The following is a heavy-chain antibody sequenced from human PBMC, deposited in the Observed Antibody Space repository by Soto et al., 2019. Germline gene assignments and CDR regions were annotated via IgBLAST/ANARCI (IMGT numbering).Heavy chain of an antibody. Sequence: GGSLRLSCAASGFTLSNYGMSWVRQAPGKGREWGPGILGSDYSTYYADAVKGRFIISRDNSKNTLFLYMNSLRAEDTAVYFCAKDMHPNYYYDTSGPVACFDNWGLGTLVTVSS. D-gene: IGHD3-22*01. CDR1: GFTLSNYG. J-gene: IGHJ4*02. CDR2: ILGSDYST. CDR3: AKDMHPNYYYDTSGPVACFDN. V-gene: IGHV3-23*01.